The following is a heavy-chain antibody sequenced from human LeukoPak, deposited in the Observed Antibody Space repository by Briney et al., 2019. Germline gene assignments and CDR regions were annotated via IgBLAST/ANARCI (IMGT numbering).Heavy chain of an antibody. CDR2: INHSGST. D-gene: IGHD6-19*01. J-gene: IGHJ4*02. CDR1: GGSISSSSYY. CDR3: ATGGWRSNRFDY. V-gene: IGHV4-39*07. Sequence: PSETLSLTCTVSGGSISSSSYYWGWIRQPPGKGLEWIGEINHSGSTNYNPSLKSRVTISVDTSKNQFSLKLSSVTAADTAVYYCATGGWRSNRFDYWGQGTLVTVSS.